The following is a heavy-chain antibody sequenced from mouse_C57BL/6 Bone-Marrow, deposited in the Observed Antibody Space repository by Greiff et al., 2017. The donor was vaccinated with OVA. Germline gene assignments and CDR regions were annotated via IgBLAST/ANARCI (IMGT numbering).Heavy chain of an antibody. V-gene: IGHV3-6*01. J-gene: IGHJ3*01. Sequence: DVQLQESGPGLVKPSQSLSLTCSVTGYSITSGYYWNWIRQFPGNQLEWMGYISYDGSNNYNPSLKNRISLTRDTSKNQFFLKLNSLTTEDTATYYCARGPGRGFAYWGQGTLVTVSA. D-gene: IGHD4-1*01. CDR2: ISYDGSN. CDR3: ARGPGRGFAY. CDR1: GYSITSGYY.